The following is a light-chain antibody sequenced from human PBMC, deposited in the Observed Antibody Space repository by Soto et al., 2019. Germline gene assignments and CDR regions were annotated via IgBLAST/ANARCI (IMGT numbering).Light chain of an antibody. CDR2: DGS. J-gene: IGLJ1*01. CDR1: SSDVGGYNY. CDR3: SSYTSSSTYV. V-gene: IGLV2-14*01. Sequence: HSDRTHLAYVYRSPVESHTIIKNKTSSDVGGYNYVSWYQQHPGKAAKLMIYDGSNRPSGVSNRFSGSKSGNTASLTISGLQAEDEADYYCSSYTSSSTYVFGTGTKVTVL.